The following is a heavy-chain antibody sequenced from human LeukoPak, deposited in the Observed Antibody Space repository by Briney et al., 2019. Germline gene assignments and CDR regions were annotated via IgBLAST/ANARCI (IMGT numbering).Heavy chain of an antibody. V-gene: IGHV3-74*01. Sequence: GGSLRLSCAASGFTFSSYWMHWVRQAPGKGLVWVSRVNSDGSTTSYADSVKGRFTISRDNAKNTLYLQMNTLRAEDTAVYYCAILWWRRVDYWGQGTLVTVSS. CDR1: GFTFSSYW. CDR3: AILWWRRVDY. D-gene: IGHD2-15*01. J-gene: IGHJ4*02. CDR2: VNSDGSTT.